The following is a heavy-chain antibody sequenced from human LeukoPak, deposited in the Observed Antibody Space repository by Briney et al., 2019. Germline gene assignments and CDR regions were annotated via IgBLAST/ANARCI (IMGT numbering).Heavy chain of an antibody. D-gene: IGHD3-16*02. CDR2: IYHSGSN. CDR3: ARVGGELPYYFDY. J-gene: IGHJ4*02. Sequence: PSETLSLTCTVSGYSISSGYYWGWIRQPPGKGLEWIGSIYHSGSNYYNPSLKSRVTISVDTSKNQFSLKLSSVTAADTAVYYCARVGGELPYYFDYWGQGTLVTVSS. CDR1: GYSISSGYY. V-gene: IGHV4-38-2*02.